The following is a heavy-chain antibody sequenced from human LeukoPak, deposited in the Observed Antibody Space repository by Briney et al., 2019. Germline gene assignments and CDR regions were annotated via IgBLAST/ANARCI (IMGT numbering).Heavy chain of an antibody. CDR1: GGTFSSYA. J-gene: IGHJ3*02. CDR2: IIPILGTA. D-gene: IGHD2-21*01. Sequence: SVKVSCKASGGTFSSYAISWVRQAPGQGLEWMGRIIPILGTANYAQKFQGRVTITTDESTSTAYMELSSLRSEDTAVYYCARDWIGGDCYSCAFDAFDIWGQGTMVTVSS. V-gene: IGHV1-69*11. CDR3: ARDWIGGDCYSCAFDAFDI.